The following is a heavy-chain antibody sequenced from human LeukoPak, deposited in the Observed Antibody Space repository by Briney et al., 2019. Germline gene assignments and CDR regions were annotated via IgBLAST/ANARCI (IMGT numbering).Heavy chain of an antibody. Sequence: SETLSLTCTVSGDSIGSSTYYEGWIRQPPGKGLEWIGSIYYSGSTYYSPSLKSRVTMSIDTSKNQFSLKLSSVTAADTAIYYCARTSATSDHWGQGALVTVSS. V-gene: IGHV4-39*01. J-gene: IGHJ4*02. CDR3: ARTSATSDH. CDR2: IYYSGST. CDR1: GDSIGSSTYY.